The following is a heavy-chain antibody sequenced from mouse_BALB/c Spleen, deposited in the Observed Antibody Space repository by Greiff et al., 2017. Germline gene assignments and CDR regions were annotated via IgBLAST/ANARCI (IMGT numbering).Heavy chain of an antibody. Sequence: VHVKQSGTVLARPGASVKMSCKASGYTFTSYWMHWVKQRPGQGLEWIGAIYPGNSDTSYNQKFKGKAKLTAVTSTSTAYMELSSLTNEDSAVYYCTGNTGGNYPLDYWGQGTTLTVSS. J-gene: IGHJ2*01. D-gene: IGHD2-1*01. CDR1: GYTFTSYW. V-gene: IGHV1-5*01. CDR3: TGNTGGNYPLDY. CDR2: IYPGNSDT.